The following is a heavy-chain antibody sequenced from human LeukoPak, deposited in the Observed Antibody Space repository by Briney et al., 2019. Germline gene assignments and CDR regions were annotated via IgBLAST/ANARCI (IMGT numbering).Heavy chain of an antibody. CDR3: AKVGVVVAATLYFDY. J-gene: IGHJ4*02. CDR2: ITSDGSNR. V-gene: IGHV3-74*01. CDR1: GFSFSRFW. Sequence: GGSLRLSCAASGFSFSRFWMHWVRQAPGKGLVWISRITSDGSNRDYADSVKGRFTISRDNSKNTLYLQMNSLRAEDTAVYYCAKVGVVVAATLYFDYWGQGTLVTVSS. D-gene: IGHD2-15*01.